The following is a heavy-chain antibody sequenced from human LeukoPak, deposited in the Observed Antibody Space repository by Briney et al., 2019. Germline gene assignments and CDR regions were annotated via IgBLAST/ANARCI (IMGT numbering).Heavy chain of an antibody. D-gene: IGHD2-2*03. CDR3: AKGLGYYFDY. CDR2: IWYDGSNQ. V-gene: IGHV3-30*02. CDR1: GFTLNSYC. J-gene: IGHJ4*02. Sequence: GGSLRLSFAAAGFTLNSYCMHRVRQAPGKGLGWVAVIWYDGSNQYYADSVRGRFTISRDNSKNTLYLQMSSLRGEDTAVYYCAKGLGYYFDYWGQGTLVTVSS.